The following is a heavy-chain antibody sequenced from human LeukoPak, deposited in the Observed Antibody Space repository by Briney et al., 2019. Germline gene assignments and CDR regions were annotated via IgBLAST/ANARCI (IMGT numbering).Heavy chain of an antibody. CDR1: SGSIASTTW. V-gene: IGHV4-4*02. J-gene: IGHJ1*01. CDR3: ALGFHDVWEL. D-gene: IGHD1-26*01. Sequence: SETLSLTCAVSSGSIASTTWWSWVRQPPGKGLEWIGEINHSGNTYYSPSLKSRVTISVDTSDNQFSLTLTSVTAADTAVYYCALGFHDVWELWGQGTLVTVPS. CDR2: INHSGNT.